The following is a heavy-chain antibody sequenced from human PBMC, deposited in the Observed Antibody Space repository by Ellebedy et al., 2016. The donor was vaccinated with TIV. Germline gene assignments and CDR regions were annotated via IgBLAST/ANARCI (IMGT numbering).Heavy chain of an antibody. CDR2: IWSGGST. D-gene: IGHD1-26*01. CDR1: GFTVGNNY. V-gene: IGHV3-53*01. CDR3: AKEIRTGSGAGFDV. J-gene: IGHJ3*01. Sequence: GESLKISCAASGFTVGNNYMSWVRQAPGKGLEWVSVIWSGGSTNYADSVKGRFTISRDNAKNSLFLQMNTLRADDTAVYYCAKEIRTGSGAGFDVWGQGTMVTVSS.